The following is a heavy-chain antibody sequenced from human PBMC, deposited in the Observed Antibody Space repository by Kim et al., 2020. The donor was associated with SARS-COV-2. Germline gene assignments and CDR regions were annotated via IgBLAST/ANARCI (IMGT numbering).Heavy chain of an antibody. Sequence: ASVKVSCKASGYTFTSYGISWVRQAPGQGLEWMGWISAYNGNTNYAQKLQGRVTMTTDTSTSTAYMELRSLRSDDTAVYYCARLPPLPRERLSGSYDKRLGYYYYYYMDVWGKGTTVTVSS. CDR1: GYTFTSYG. D-gene: IGHD3-10*01. CDR2: ISAYNGNT. V-gene: IGHV1-18*01. CDR3: ARLPPLPRERLSGSYDKRLGYYYYYYMDV. J-gene: IGHJ6*03.